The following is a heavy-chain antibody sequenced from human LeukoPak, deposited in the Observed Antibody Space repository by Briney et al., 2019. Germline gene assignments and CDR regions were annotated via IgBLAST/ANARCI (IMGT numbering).Heavy chain of an antibody. D-gene: IGHD2-15*01. CDR1: GGSISSYY. CDR2: IYYSGST. Sequence: PSETLSLTCTVSGGSISSYYWSWIRQPPGKGLKWIGYIYYSGSTNYNPSLKSRVTISVDTSKNQFSLKLSSVTAADTAVYYCARASVVAATYYFDYWGQGTLVTVSS. CDR3: ARASVVAATYYFDY. J-gene: IGHJ4*02. V-gene: IGHV4-59*01.